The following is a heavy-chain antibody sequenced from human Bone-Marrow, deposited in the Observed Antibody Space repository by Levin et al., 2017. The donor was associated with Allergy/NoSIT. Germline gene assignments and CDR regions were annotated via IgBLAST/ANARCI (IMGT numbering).Heavy chain of an antibody. V-gene: IGHV3-9*01. CDR2: ISWNSGSI. D-gene: IGHD2/OR15-2a*01. CDR3: AKAYSMASYYYGMDV. Sequence: SLKISCAASGFTFDDYAMHWVRQAPGKGLEWVSGISWNSGSIGYADSVKGRFTISRDNAKNSLYLQMNSLRAEDTALYYCAKAYSMASYYYGMDVWGQGTTVTVSS. CDR1: GFTFDDYA. J-gene: IGHJ6*02.